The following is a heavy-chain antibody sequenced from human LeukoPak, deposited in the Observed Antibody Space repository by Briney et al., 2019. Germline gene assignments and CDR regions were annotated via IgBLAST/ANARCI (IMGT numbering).Heavy chain of an antibody. CDR2: INPNSGGT. D-gene: IGHD6-19*01. V-gene: IGHV1-2*02. CDR3: ARDLAGTSTYYYYYYYMDV. CDR1: GYTFTGYY. J-gene: IGHJ6*03. Sequence: ASVKVSCKASGYTFTGYYMHWVRQAPGQGLEWMGWINPNSGGTNYAQKFQGRVTMTRDTSISTAYMELSRLRSADTAVYYCARDLAGTSTYYYYYYYMDVWGKGTTVTVSS.